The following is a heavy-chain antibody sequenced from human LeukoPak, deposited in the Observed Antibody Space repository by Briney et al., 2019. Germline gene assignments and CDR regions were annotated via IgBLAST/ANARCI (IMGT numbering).Heavy chain of an antibody. V-gene: IGHV1-46*03. CDR2: INPSGGST. CDR1: GYTFTSYY. J-gene: IGHJ4*02. D-gene: IGHD5-18*01. CDR3: ARGLGYTTGTEVFDY. Sequence: ASVRVSCKASGYTFTSYYMHWVRQAPGQGLEWMGIINPSGGSTSYAQKFQGRVTMTRDMSTSTVYMELSSLRSEDTAVYYCARGLGYTTGTEVFDYWGQGTLVTVSS.